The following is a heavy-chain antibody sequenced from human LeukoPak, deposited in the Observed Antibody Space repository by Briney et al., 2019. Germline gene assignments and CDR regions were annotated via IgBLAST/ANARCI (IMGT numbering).Heavy chain of an antibody. CDR1: GFTFSSYA. D-gene: IGHD5-18*01. CDR2: ISGSGGST. J-gene: IGHJ4*02. Sequence: SGGSLRLSCAASGFTFSSYAMSWVRQAPGKGLEWVSTISGSGGSTYYADSVKGRFTISRDNSKNTLYLQMNSLRAEDAAVYYCTRGHTVIIYWGQGTLVTVSS. V-gene: IGHV3-23*01. CDR3: TRGHTVIIY.